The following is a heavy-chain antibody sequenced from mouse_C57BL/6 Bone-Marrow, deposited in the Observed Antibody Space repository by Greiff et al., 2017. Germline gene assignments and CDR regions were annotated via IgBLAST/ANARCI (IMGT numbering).Heavy chain of an antibody. V-gene: IGHV1-7*01. CDR2: INPSSGYT. J-gene: IGHJ4*01. D-gene: IGHD2-1*01. Sequence: QVQLQQSGAELAKPGASVKLSCKASGYTFTSYWMHWVKQRPGQGLEWIGYINPSSGYTKYNQKFKDKATLTADKSSSTAYMQLSSLTYEYSAVYYCARSPYGNYEYYYAMDYWGQGTSVTVSS. CDR3: ARSPYGNYEYYYAMDY. CDR1: GYTFTSYW.